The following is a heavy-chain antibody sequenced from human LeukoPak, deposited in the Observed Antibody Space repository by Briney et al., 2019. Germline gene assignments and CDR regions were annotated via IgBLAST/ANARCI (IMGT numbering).Heavy chain of an antibody. CDR2: IFYTGST. V-gene: IGHV4-59*01. D-gene: IGHD6-6*01. CDR1: GGSISNYY. Sequence: SETLSLTCTVSGGSISNYYWNWIRQTPGRGLEWIGYIFYTGSTSYNPSLKSRVIISVDASKSQISLNLTSVTAADTAVYFCAREGTSSSSSPIDHWGQGTLVTVSS. J-gene: IGHJ4*02. CDR3: AREGTSSSSSPIDH.